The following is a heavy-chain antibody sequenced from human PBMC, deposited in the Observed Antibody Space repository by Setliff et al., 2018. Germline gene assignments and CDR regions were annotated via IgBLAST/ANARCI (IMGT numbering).Heavy chain of an antibody. J-gene: IGHJ6*02. CDR3: ARSMIQRNYYCGLDV. CDR1: GGSVTESF. CDR2: MIVSGGA. Sequence: SETLSLTCTVSGGSVTESFWSWIRQPAGRGLEWIGRMIVSGGADYNPSLKSRVTMSVDSPNNKFSLNLSSVSAADTAVYYCARSMIQRNYYCGLDVWGQGTTVTVSS. V-gene: IGHV4-4*07. D-gene: IGHD3-16*01.